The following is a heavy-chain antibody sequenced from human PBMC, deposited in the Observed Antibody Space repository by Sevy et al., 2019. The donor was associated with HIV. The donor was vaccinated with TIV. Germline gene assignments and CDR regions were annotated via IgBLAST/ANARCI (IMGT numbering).Heavy chain of an antibody. J-gene: IGHJ4*02. CDR2: ISSSSSYI. Sequence: GGSLRLSCAASGFTFSSYSMNWVRQAPGKGLEWVSCISSSSSYIYYADSVKGRFTISRDNAKNSLYLQMNSLRAEDTAVYYCASWDLYDSSGYYGDYWGQGTLVTVSS. V-gene: IGHV3-21*01. CDR1: GFTFSSYS. D-gene: IGHD3-22*01. CDR3: ASWDLYDSSGYYGDY.